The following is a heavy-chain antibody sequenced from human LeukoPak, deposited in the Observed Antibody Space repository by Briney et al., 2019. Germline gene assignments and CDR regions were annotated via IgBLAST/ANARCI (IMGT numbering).Heavy chain of an antibody. V-gene: IGHV4-59*01. CDR3: ARAPPLTMVRGALFDY. J-gene: IGHJ4*02. D-gene: IGHD3-10*01. CDR2: IYYSGNT. Sequence: PSETLSLTCTVSGGSISSYYWSWIRQPPGKGLEWIGYIYYSGNTRYNPSLKSRVTISMDTSKNQFSLKLTSVTVADTAVYYCARAPPLTMVRGALFDYWGQGTLVTVSS. CDR1: GGSISSYY.